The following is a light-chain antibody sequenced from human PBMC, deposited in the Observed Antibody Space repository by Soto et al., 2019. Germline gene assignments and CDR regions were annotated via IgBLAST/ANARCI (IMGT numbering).Light chain of an antibody. Sequence: EIVLTQSPATLSLSPGERATLSCRASQSVTKSLALYQQKPGQAPRLLIFATSHRATDIPTRFSGSGSETDCTLNISSLESECFAVYYWQQRSDWPPSLTFGGGTKVEIK. CDR1: QSVTKS. CDR2: ATS. CDR3: QQRSDWPPSLT. V-gene: IGKV3-11*01. J-gene: IGKJ4*01.